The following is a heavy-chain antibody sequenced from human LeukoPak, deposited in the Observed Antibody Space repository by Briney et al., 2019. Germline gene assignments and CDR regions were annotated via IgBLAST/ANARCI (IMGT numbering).Heavy chain of an antibody. CDR3: ARDHRRQFDP. V-gene: IGHV3-7*01. J-gene: IGHJ5*02. Sequence: GGSLRLSCAASGFTFSSYWVSWVRQAPGKGLEWVANIKQDGSEKYYVDSVKGRFTISRDNAKNSLYLQMNSLRAEDTAVYYCARDHRRQFDPWGQGTLVTVSS. CDR2: IKQDGSEK. CDR1: GFTFSSYW.